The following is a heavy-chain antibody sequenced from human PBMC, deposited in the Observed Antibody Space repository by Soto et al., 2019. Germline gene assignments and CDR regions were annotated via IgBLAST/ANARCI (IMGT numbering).Heavy chain of an antibody. J-gene: IGHJ3*02. V-gene: IGHV3-30*18. CDR1: GFSFSSYG. CDR3: AKATATGGGAFDI. Sequence: GGSLRLSCAASGFSFSSYGFHWVRQAPGKGLEWVAFLTHDARNEYYIESVKGRCTIFRDNSKNTAFLQMNSLTAGDTAVYYCAKATATGGGAFDICGQGTVVTVSS. CDR2: LTHDARNE. D-gene: IGHD2-8*02.